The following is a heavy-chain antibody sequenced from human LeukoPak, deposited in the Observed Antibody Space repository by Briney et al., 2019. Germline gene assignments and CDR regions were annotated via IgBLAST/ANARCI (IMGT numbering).Heavy chain of an antibody. CDR3: ARWVSKYYYYMDV. Sequence: GGSLRLSCAASGFTFSDYYVSWIRPAPGKGLEWVSYISSSGSTIYYADSVKGRFTISRDNAKNSLYLQMNSLRAEDTAVYYCARWVSKYYYYMDVWGKGTTVTVSS. CDR2: ISSSGSTI. D-gene: IGHD4-23*01. CDR1: GFTFSDYY. V-gene: IGHV3-11*01. J-gene: IGHJ6*03.